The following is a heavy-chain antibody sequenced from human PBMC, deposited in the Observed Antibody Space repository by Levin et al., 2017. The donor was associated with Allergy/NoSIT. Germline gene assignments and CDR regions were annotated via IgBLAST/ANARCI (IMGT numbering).Heavy chain of an antibody. V-gene: IGHV4-59*01. D-gene: IGHD2-15*01. CDR1: GGSISSYY. J-gene: IGHJ4*02. CDR2: IYYSGST. Sequence: SQTLSLTCTVSGGSISSYYWTWIRQPPGKGLEWIGYIYYSGSTNYNPSLKSRVSISVDTSKNQFSLKLSSVTAADTAVYYCARGYVPVVVLDAYYSIHDYWGQGTLVTVSS. CDR3: ARGYVPVVVLDAYYSIHDY.